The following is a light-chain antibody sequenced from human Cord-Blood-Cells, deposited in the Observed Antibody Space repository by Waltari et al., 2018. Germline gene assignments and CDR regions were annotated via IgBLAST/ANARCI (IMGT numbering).Light chain of an antibody. CDR3: CSYAGSSTFGV. CDR2: EVS. J-gene: IGLJ3*02. V-gene: IGLV2-23*02. Sequence: QSALTQPASVSGSPRQSITISSTGTSSDVGSYNLVSCYQQHPGKAPKLMIYEVSKRPSGVSNRFSGSKSGNTASLTISGLQAEDEADYYCCSYAGSSTFGVFGGGTKLTVL. CDR1: SSDVGSYNL.